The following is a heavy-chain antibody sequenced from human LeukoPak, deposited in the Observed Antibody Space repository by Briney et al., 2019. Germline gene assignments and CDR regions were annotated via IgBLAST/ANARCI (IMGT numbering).Heavy chain of an antibody. CDR3: ATGATSSIDAFDI. CDR2: IYSGGST. J-gene: IGHJ3*02. D-gene: IGHD1-26*01. V-gene: IGHV3-53*01. CDR1: GFTVSSNY. Sequence: GRSLRLSCAASGFTVSSNYMSWVRQAPGKGLEWVSVIYSGGSTYYADSVKGRFTISRDSSKNTLYLQMNSLRAEDTAVYYCATGATSSIDAFDIWGQGTMVTVSS.